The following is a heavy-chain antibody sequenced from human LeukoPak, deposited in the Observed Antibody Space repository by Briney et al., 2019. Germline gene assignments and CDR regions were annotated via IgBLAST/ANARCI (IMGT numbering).Heavy chain of an antibody. CDR3: ARRLAGTEDY. CDR1: GGSISSSNYY. Sequence: SETLSLTCTVSGGSISSSNYYWGWIRQPPGRGLEWIGSFYYSGSTYYNPSLRSRVTISVDTSKNQFSLRLNSVTATDTAVYYCARRLAGTEDYWGQGTLVTVSS. V-gene: IGHV4-39*01. J-gene: IGHJ4*02. D-gene: IGHD6-13*01. CDR2: FYYSGST.